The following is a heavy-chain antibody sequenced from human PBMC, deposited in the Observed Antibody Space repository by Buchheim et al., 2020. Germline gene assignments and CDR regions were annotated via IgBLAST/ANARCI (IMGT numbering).Heavy chain of an antibody. D-gene: IGHD5-24*01. Sequence: EVQLVESGGGLVQPGGSLRLSCAASGFTFSSYSMNWVRQAPGKGLEWVSYISSSSSTIYYADSVKGRFTISRDNAKNSLYLQMNSLRAEDTAVYYCARGRVMATIPLPIDYWGQGTL. J-gene: IGHJ4*02. CDR2: ISSSSSTI. CDR1: GFTFSSYS. V-gene: IGHV3-48*01. CDR3: ARGRVMATIPLPIDY.